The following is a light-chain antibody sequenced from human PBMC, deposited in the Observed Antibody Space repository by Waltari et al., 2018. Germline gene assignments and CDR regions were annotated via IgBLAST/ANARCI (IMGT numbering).Light chain of an antibody. CDR2: EVS. J-gene: IGLJ1*01. CDR1: SIHVCSYKY. V-gene: IGLV2-14*01. CDR3: SSYADNYFYV. Sequence: QSALTQPASVSGSPGQSITISCTGTSIHVCSYKYVSWYPQHPGKTPKLMIYEVSNRPSGVSNRFSGSKSGNTASLTISGLQAEDEADYYCSSYADNYFYVFGTGTKVTVL.